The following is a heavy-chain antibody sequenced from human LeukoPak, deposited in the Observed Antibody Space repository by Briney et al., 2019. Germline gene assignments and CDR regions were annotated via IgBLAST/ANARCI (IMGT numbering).Heavy chain of an antibody. CDR3: AKDPSYNWNYLTY. Sequence: GRSLRLSCEASGFSFSSYGMHWVRQAPGKGLEWVAVISYDGSNKYYADVVKGRFNISRDNSKNTLYLQMNSLRAEDTAVYYCAKDPSYNWNYLTYWGEGTLVTVSS. V-gene: IGHV3-30*18. CDR2: ISYDGSNK. CDR1: GFSFSSYG. D-gene: IGHD1-20*01. J-gene: IGHJ4*02.